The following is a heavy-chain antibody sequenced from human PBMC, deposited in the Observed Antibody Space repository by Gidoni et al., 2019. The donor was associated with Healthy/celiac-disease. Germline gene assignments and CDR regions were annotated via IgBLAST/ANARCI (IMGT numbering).Heavy chain of an antibody. Sequence: QVQLVESGGGVVQPGRSRRLSCAASGFTFSTYGRHWGRQAPGKGLEWVAVISYDGSNKYYADSVKGRFTISRDNSKNTLYLQMNSLRAEDTAVYYCAKGAAAGTATYYYYYMDVWGKGTTVTVSS. J-gene: IGHJ6*03. CDR2: ISYDGSNK. CDR1: GFTFSTYG. V-gene: IGHV3-30*18. D-gene: IGHD6-13*01. CDR3: AKGAAAGTATYYYYYMDV.